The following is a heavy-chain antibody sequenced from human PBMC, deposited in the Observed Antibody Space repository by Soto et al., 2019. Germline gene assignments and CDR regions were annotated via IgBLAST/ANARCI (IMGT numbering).Heavy chain of an antibody. CDR1: GYTFTSYD. CDR2: MNPNSGNT. V-gene: IGHV1-8*01. Sequence: QVQLVQSGAEVKKPGASVKVSCKASGYTFTSYDINWVRQATGQGLEWMGWMNPNSGNTGYAQKLQGRVTMTRNTSISTAYMELSSLRSEDTAVYYCARGRVASPTYYYYYMDVWGKGTTVTVSS. J-gene: IGHJ6*03. CDR3: ARGRVASPTYYYYYMDV.